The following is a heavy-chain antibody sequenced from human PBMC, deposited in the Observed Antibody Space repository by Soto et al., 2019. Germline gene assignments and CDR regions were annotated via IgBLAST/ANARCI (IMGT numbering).Heavy chain of an antibody. V-gene: IGHV1-58*02. J-gene: IGHJ6*03. Sequence: ASVKVSCKASGFTFTSSAMQWVRQARGQRLEWIGWIVVGSGNTNYAQKFQERVTITRDMSTSTAYMELSSLRSEDTAVYYCAAGPIGYCSGGSCYSVWYYYMDVWGKGTTVTVSS. CDR3: AAGPIGYCSGGSCYSVWYYYMDV. CDR1: GFTFTSSA. CDR2: IVVGSGNT. D-gene: IGHD2-15*01.